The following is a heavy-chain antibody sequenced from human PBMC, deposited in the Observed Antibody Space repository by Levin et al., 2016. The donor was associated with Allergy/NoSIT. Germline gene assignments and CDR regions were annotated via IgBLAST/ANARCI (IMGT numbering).Heavy chain of an antibody. D-gene: IGHD3-10*01. Sequence: SETLSLTCTVSGASVSSGPYFWGWIRQPPGKGLEWIGDTSYSGGTKYNPSLKSRVTISVDMSKNQLSLRLSSVTTADTAVYYCARGVNTLFDNWGQGTLVTVSS. V-gene: IGHV4-61*01. CDR1: GASVSSGPYF. CDR2: TSYSGGT. J-gene: IGHJ4*02. CDR3: ARGVNTLFDN.